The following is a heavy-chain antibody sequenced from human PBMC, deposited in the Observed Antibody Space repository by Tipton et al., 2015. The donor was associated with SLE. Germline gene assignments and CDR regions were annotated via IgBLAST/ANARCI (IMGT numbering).Heavy chain of an antibody. D-gene: IGHD1-1*01. J-gene: IGHJ3*02. CDR2: IYHSGST. CDR3: ARDHRAVWKSAFDI. Sequence: TLSLTCAVSGYSISSGYYWGWIRQPPGQGLEWIGSIYHSGSTYYNPSLKSRVTISVDTSKNQFSPKLSSVTAADTAVYYCARDHRAVWKSAFDIWGPGTKVTVSS. CDR1: GYSISSGYY. V-gene: IGHV4-38-2*02.